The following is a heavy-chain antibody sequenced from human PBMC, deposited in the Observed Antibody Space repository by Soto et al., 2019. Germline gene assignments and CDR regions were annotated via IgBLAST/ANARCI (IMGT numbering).Heavy chain of an antibody. CDR3: VKQRGPGKTSYSSEAV. CDR2: INYSGRTT. V-gene: IGHV3-23*01. D-gene: IGHD3-10*01. CDR1: GFSFNTYA. Sequence: EVQLLESGGGLVQPGGSLRLSCETSGFSFNTYAMTWVRQAPGMGLEWVAVINYSGRTTFHAQSVKGRFTISRDNSRNTGVLQMDSLRAEETAVYYCVKQRGPGKTSYSSEAVWGLGTTVIVSS. J-gene: IGHJ6*02.